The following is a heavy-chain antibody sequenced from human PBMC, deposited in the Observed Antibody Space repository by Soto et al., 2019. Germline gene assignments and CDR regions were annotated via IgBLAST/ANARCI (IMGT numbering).Heavy chain of an antibody. CDR2: IYYSGST. CDR1: GGSISSYY. V-gene: IGHV4-59*08. D-gene: IGHD3-9*01. Sequence: SETLSLTCTVSGGSISSYYWSWIRQPPGKGLEWFGYIYYSGSTNYNPSLKSRVTISVDTSKNQFSLKLSSVTAADTAVYYCASYVLRYFDWLLSDYYYGMDVWGQGTTVTVSS. J-gene: IGHJ6*02. CDR3: ASYVLRYFDWLLSDYYYGMDV.